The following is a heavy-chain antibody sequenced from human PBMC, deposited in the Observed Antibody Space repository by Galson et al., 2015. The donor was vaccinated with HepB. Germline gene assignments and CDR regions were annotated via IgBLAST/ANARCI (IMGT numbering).Heavy chain of an antibody. J-gene: IGHJ4*02. Sequence: QSGAEVTKPGESLRISCKGSGYTFTNNWIQWVRQMPGKGLEWMGKIDPSDSYTKHSPSFQGHVTISVDKSISTAYLQWSSLRASDTAMYYCAGRFGYSSGYDYWGRGTLVTVSS. CDR2: IDPSDSYT. D-gene: IGHD3-22*01. CDR3: AGRFGYSSGYDY. V-gene: IGHV5-10-1*01. CDR1: GYTFTNNW.